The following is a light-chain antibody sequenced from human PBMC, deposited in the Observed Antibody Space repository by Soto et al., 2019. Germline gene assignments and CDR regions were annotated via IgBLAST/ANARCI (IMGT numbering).Light chain of an antibody. CDR3: QQYNSYWGT. Sequence: DIQMTQSPSNLSASVGDRVTITCRASQSISRGLAWYQQKPGKAPKLLIYDASSLESGVPSRFSGSGSGTEFPLTISSLQPDDFSAYYSQQYNSYWGTFGQGTKV. CDR1: QSISRG. V-gene: IGKV1-5*01. CDR2: DAS. J-gene: IGKJ1*01.